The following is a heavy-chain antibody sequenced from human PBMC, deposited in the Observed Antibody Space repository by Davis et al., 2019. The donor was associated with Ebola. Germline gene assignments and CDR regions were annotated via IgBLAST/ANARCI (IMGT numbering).Heavy chain of an antibody. D-gene: IGHD2-2*02. J-gene: IGHJ6*02. V-gene: IGHV4-34*01. CDR2: TNHSGST. Sequence: MPSETLSLTCAVSGGSFSGYYLSWIRQPPAKGLEWIGKTNHSGSTNYNPSLKSRVTISVDTSKNQFSLKLRSVTAADTAVYYCARGLEEDIVLVPAAIHYYYYGRDVWGQGTTVTVSS. CDR1: GGSFSGYY. CDR3: ARGLEEDIVLVPAAIHYYYYGRDV.